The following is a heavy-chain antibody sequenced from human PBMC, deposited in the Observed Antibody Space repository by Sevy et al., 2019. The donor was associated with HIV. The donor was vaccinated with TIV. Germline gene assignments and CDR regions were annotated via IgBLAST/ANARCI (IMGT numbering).Heavy chain of an antibody. CDR1: GYTFTNYA. J-gene: IGHJ4*02. D-gene: IGHD3-22*01. CDR3: ARRGFSGYYFDY. CDR2: INTNTGNP. Sequence: ASVKVSCEASGYTFTNYAMNWVRQAPGQGLEWMGWINTNTGNPTYAQGFTGQFVFSLDTSVNTAYLQINSLKAEDTAVYYCARRGFSGYYFDYWGQGSLVTVSS. V-gene: IGHV7-4-1*02.